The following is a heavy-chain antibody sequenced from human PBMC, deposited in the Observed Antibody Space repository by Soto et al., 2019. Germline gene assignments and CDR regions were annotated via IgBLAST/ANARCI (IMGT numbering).Heavy chain of an antibody. V-gene: IGHV4-34*01. CDR1: GGSFSGCY. Sequence: SETLSLTCAVYGGSFSGCYWSWIRQPPGKGLEWIGEINHSGSTNYNPSLKSRVTISVDTSKNQFSLKLSSVTAADTAVYYCARGLTSYYDFWSGYPNWFDTWGQGTLVTVSS. D-gene: IGHD3-3*01. J-gene: IGHJ5*02. CDR3: ARGLTSYYDFWSGYPNWFDT. CDR2: INHSGST.